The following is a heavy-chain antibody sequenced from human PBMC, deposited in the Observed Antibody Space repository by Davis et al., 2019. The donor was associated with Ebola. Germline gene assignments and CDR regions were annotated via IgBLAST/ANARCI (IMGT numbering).Heavy chain of an antibody. D-gene: IGHD1-1*01. CDR3: ARASQLTH. J-gene: IGHJ4*02. V-gene: IGHV1-3*01. CDR1: GYTFTSYA. Sequence: ASVKVSCKASGYTFTSYAMHWVRQAPGQRLEWMGWINAGNGNTNYAQKLQGRVTMTTDTSTSTAYMELSSLRSEDTAVYYCARASQLTHWGQGTLVTVSS. CDR2: INAGNGNT.